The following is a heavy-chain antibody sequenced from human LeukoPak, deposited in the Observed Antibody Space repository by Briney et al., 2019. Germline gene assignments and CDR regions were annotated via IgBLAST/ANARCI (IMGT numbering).Heavy chain of an antibody. CDR1: GGSISSSNR. CDR2: IYHSGST. D-gene: IGHD3-9*01. J-gene: IGHJ4*02. V-gene: IGHV4-4*02. Sequence: SGTLSLTCAVSGGSISSSNRWSWVRPPPGEGLEWTGEIYHSGSTNYNQSLKSRVTISVDKSKNQVSLKLSSVTAAGTAVYYCARAYDMIDYWGQGTLVTVSS. CDR3: ARAYDMIDY.